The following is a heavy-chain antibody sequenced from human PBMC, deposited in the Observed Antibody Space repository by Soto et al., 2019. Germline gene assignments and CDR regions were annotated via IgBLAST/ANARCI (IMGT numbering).Heavy chain of an antibody. CDR3: VIDRDSNSWPARDV. V-gene: IGHV1-18*01. CDR1: GYTFTRNG. D-gene: IGHD3-22*01. Sequence: QVHLVQSGAEVKKPGASVNVSCKTSGYTFTRNGISWVRQAPGQGLEWMGWISPNSGDTKYAQKLQGRVIMTTDTAASAANLELRSLRSSDTAVYYCVIDRDSNSWPARDVWGPGTTVTVSA. J-gene: IGHJ6*01. CDR2: ISPNSGDT.